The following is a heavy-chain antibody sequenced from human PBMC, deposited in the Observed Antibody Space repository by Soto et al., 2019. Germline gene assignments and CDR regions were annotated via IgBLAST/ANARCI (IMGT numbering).Heavy chain of an antibody. J-gene: IGHJ5*02. CDR3: ARDRSGPHFDWLLGENWFDP. D-gene: IGHD3-9*01. V-gene: IGHV1-46*01. CDR1: GYTFTSYY. Sequence: QVQLVQSGAEVKKPGASVKVSCKASGYTFTSYYMHWVRQAPGQGLEWMGIINPSGGSTSYAQKFQGRVTMTRDTYTSTVYMELSSLRSEDTAVYYCARDRSGPHFDWLLGENWFDPWGQGTLVTVSS. CDR2: INPSGGST.